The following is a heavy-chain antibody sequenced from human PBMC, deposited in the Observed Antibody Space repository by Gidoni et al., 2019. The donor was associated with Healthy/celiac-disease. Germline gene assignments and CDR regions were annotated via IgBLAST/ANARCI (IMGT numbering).Heavy chain of an antibody. CDR3: VSLGYGDYGFFDY. Sequence: VQLVESGGGLVQPGRSLRLSCTASGFTFGDYAMSWVRQAPGKGLEWVGFIGSQAYGGTTEYAASVKGRFTISRDDSKSIAYLQMNSLKTEDTAVYYCVSLGYGDYGFFDYWGQGTLVTVSS. V-gene: IGHV3-49*04. D-gene: IGHD4-17*01. J-gene: IGHJ4*02. CDR1: GFTFGDYA. CDR2: IGSQAYGGTT.